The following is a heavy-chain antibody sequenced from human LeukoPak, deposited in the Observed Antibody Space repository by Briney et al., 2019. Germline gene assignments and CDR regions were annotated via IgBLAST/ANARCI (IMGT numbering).Heavy chain of an antibody. V-gene: IGHV1-2*02. CDR3: ARGPAAGTDMQH. J-gene: IGHJ1*01. CDR2: INPNSGGT. Sequence: ASVKVSCKASGYTFTGYYMHWVRQAPGQGLEWMGWINPNSGGTNYAQKFRGRVTMTRDTSISTAYMELSRLRSDDTAVYFCARGPAAGTDMQHWGQGTLVTVSS. CDR1: GYTFTGYY. D-gene: IGHD6-13*01.